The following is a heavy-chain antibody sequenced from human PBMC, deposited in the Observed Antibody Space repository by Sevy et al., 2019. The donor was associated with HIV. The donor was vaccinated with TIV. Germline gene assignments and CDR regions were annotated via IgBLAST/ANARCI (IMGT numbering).Heavy chain of an antibody. CDR3: ARLTTQPTSDLYGLDV. Sequence: ASVKVSCKASGYIFTDYYIHWVRQAPGQGLEWMAWINSDSGVTNYAQRFQGEVTVTRDTSLSTAYLELTNLKSNDTAMYYCARLTTQPTSDLYGLDVWGQGTTVTVSS. V-gene: IGHV1-2*02. CDR2: INSDSGVT. CDR1: GYIFTDYY. D-gene: IGHD4-17*01. J-gene: IGHJ6*02.